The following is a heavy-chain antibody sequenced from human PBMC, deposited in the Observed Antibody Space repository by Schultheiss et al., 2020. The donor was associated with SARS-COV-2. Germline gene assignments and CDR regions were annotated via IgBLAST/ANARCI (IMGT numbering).Heavy chain of an antibody. CDR2: ISSSSSTI. Sequence: GGSLRLSCAASGFTFSSYSMNWVRQAPGKGLEWVSYISSSSSTIYYADSVKGRFTISRDNAKNSLYLQMNSLRAEDTAVYYCARAWDIVVVPAAICDYWGQGTLVTGSS. CDR1: GFTFSSYS. J-gene: IGHJ4*02. V-gene: IGHV3-48*04. CDR3: ARAWDIVVVPAAICDY. D-gene: IGHD2-2*01.